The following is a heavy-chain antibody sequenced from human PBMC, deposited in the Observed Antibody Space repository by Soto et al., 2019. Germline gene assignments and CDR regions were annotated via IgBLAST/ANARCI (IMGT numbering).Heavy chain of an antibody. CDR2: INPNSGGT. Sequence: ASVKVSCKASGYTFTGYYMHWVRQAPGQGLEWMGWINPNSGGTNYAQKFQRRVTMTRDTSISTAYMELSRLRSDDTAVYYCARALRYYDSSGDDAFDIWGQGTMVTVSS. CDR1: GYTFTGYY. J-gene: IGHJ3*02. V-gene: IGHV1-2*02. CDR3: ARALRYYDSSGDDAFDI. D-gene: IGHD3-22*01.